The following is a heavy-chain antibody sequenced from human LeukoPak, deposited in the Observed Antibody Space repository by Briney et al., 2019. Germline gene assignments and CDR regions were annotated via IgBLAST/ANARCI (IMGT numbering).Heavy chain of an antibody. V-gene: IGHV4-39*07. J-gene: IGHJ6*03. CDR3: ARVRRPGATRSDYYYYYMDA. CDR2: IYYSGST. Sequence: PSETLSLTCTVSGGSISSSSYYWGWIRQPPGKGLEWIGSIYYSGSTYYNPSLKSRVTISVDTSKNQFSLKLSSVTAADTAVYYCARVRRPGATRSDYYYYYMDAWGKGTTVTVSS. D-gene: IGHD3-10*01. CDR1: GGSISSSSYY.